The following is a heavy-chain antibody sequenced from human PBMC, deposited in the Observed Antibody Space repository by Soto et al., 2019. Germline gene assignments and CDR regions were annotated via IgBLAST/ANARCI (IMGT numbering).Heavy chain of an antibody. J-gene: IGHJ5*02. V-gene: IGHV4-31*03. CDR1: GGSIRSGGYY. Sequence: QVQLQESGPGLVKPSQTLSLTCTVSGGSIRSGGYYWSWIRQHPGTGLEWIGSIYYSGSTYYNPSLKSRVPLSVETSKNQFSLKLSYVTAADTAVYDCARSIDPWGQGTLVTVSS. CDR3: ARSIDP. CDR2: IYYSGST.